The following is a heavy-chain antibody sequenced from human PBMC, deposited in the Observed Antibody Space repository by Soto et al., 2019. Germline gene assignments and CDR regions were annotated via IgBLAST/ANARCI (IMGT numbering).Heavy chain of an antibody. Sequence: QVQLVESGGGVVQPGRSLRLSCATSGFTFSSYGMHWVCQGPGKRLEWVAVIWYDGTNKYYADSVNGRFTISRDDSKNTLYLQMNSLRAEDTAVYYCARGPMTTVTTWGDWYFDLWGRGTLVTVSS. CDR2: IWYDGTNK. V-gene: IGHV3-33*01. J-gene: IGHJ2*01. D-gene: IGHD4-17*01. CDR3: ARGPMTTVTTWGDWYFDL. CDR1: GFTFSSYG.